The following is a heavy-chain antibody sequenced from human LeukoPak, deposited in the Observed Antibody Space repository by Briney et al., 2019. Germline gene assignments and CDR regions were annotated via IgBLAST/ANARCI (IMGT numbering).Heavy chain of an antibody. CDR2: IIPIFGTA. D-gene: IGHD4-17*01. Sequence: ASVKVSCKASGGTFSSYAINRVRQAPGQGLEWLGRIIPIFGTAEFAQKFQGRVTITADESTSTAYMELSSLRSDDTALYYCARDMDYGDHHDVFDIWGQGTVVTVSS. CDR3: ARDMDYGDHHDVFDI. CDR1: GGTFSSYA. J-gene: IGHJ3*02. V-gene: IGHV1-69*13.